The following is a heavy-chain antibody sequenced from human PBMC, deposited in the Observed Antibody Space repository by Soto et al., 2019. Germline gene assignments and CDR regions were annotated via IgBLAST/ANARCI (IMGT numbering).Heavy chain of an antibody. J-gene: IGHJ2*01. V-gene: IGHV1-69*12. Sequence: QVQLVQSGAEVKKPGSSVKVSCKASGGTFSSYAISWVRQAPGQGLEWMGGIIPIFGTANYAQKFQGRVTITADESTSTAYMELSSLRSDDTAVYYCARVVTVVKSFHYWYFDLWGRGTLVTVS. CDR3: ARVVTVVKSFHYWYFDL. D-gene: IGHD2-15*01. CDR2: IIPIFGTA. CDR1: GGTFSSYA.